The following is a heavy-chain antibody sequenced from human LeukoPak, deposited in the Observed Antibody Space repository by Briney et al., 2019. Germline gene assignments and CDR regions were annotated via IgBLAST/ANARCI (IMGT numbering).Heavy chain of an antibody. D-gene: IGHD2-15*01. Sequence: SVKVSCKASGGTFSSYAISWVRQAPGQGLEWMGGIIPIFGTANYAQKFQGRVTITTDESTSTAYMELSSLRSEDTAVYYCARGDRRAYYYYYMDVWGKGTTVTDSS. V-gene: IGHV1-69*05. CDR1: GGTFSSYA. CDR3: ARGDRRAYYYYYMDV. CDR2: IIPIFGTA. J-gene: IGHJ6*03.